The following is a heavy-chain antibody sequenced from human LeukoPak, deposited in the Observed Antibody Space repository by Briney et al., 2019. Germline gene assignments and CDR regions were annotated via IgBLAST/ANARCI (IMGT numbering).Heavy chain of an antibody. D-gene: IGHD2-2*01. CDR3: ARDGCSSTSCYGYYYGMDV. J-gene: IGHJ6*02. CDR2: IKQDGSEK. CDR1: GFTFSSYW. V-gene: IGHV3-7*03. Sequence: GGSLRLSCAASGFTFSSYWMSWVRQAPGKGLEWVANIKQDGSEKYYVDSVKGRFTISRDNAKNSLYLQMNSLRAEDTAVYYCARDGCSSTSCYGYYYGMDVWGQGTTVTVSS.